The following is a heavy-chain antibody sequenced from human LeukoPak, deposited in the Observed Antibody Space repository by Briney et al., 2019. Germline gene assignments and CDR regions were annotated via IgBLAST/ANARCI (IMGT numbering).Heavy chain of an antibody. CDR2: IKQDGSEK. Sequence: PGGSLRLSCAASGFTFSSYWMSWVRQAPGKGLEWVANIKQDGSEKYYVDSVKGRFTISRDNAKNSLYLQMNSLRAEDTAVYYCAREVITGTTKWFDPWGQGTLVTVSS. V-gene: IGHV3-7*01. CDR1: GFTFSSYW. D-gene: IGHD1-7*01. J-gene: IGHJ5*02. CDR3: AREVITGTTKWFDP.